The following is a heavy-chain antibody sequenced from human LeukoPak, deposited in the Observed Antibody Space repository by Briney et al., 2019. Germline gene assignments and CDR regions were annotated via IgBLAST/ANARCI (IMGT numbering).Heavy chain of an antibody. D-gene: IGHD3-22*01. V-gene: IGHV4-59*12. CDR2: IYYSGRT. CDR1: GGSISSYY. J-gene: IGHJ4*02. Sequence: PSDTLSLTCTVSGGSISSYYWSWLRQPPGKGLEWLGYIYYSGRTNYNPSLKSRVTISVDTSKNQFSLKLRSVTAADTAVYYCARESSSGFTMIVVVKTYYFDYWGQGTLVTVSS. CDR3: ARESSSGFTMIVVVKTYYFDY.